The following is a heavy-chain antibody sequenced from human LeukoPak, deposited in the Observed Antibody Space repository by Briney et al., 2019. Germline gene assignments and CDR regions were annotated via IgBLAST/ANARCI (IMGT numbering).Heavy chain of an antibody. J-gene: IGHJ4*02. CDR2: IHTSGST. Sequence: SETLSLTCTVSGGSISSYYWSWIRQPAGKGLEWIGRIHTSGSTNYSPSLKSRVTMSVDTSKNQFSLKLSSVTAADTAVYYCAKDRLGGPYFFHYWGQGTLVTVSS. V-gene: IGHV4-4*07. CDR3: AKDRLGGPYFFHY. CDR1: GGSISSYY. D-gene: IGHD3-16*01.